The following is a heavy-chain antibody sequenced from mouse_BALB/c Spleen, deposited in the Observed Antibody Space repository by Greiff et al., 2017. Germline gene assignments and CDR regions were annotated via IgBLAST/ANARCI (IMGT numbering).Heavy chain of an antibody. Sequence: EVQVVVSGGGLVKPGGSLKLSCAASGFTFSDYYMYWVRQTPEKRLEWVATISDGGSYTYYPDSVKGRFTISRDNAKNNLYLQMSSLKSEDTAMYYCAIRYSNYDDWGQGTTLTVSS. CDR2: ISDGGSYT. J-gene: IGHJ2*01. CDR1: GFTFSDYY. CDR3: AIRYSNYDD. D-gene: IGHD2-5*01. V-gene: IGHV5-4*02.